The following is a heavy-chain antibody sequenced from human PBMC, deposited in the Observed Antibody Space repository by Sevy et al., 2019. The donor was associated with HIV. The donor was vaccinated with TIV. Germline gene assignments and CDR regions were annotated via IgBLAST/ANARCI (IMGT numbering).Heavy chain of an antibody. CDR3: ARDHGYSNGWFPYYYYHGMDV. D-gene: IGHD6-19*01. Sequence: SETLSLTCTVSGGSINSNNYYWTRIRQHPGKGLEWIGYIYYSGNTYYNPSLKSRLTISIDKSKNQFSLRLSSVTAADTAVYYCARDHGYSNGWFPYYYYHGMDVWGQGTTVTVSS. CDR1: GGSINSNNYY. J-gene: IGHJ6*02. V-gene: IGHV4-31*03. CDR2: IYYSGNT.